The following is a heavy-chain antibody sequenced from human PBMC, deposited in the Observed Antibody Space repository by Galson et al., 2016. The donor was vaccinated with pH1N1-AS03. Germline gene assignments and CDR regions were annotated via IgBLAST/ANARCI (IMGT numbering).Heavy chain of an antibody. CDR1: GYTFTTYD. Sequence: SVKVSCKASGYTFTTYDINWVRQAPGQGLEWMGWMNPDSGNTGYAPSFQGRVTITRDTSISTAYMELSSLRSEDTAVYYCARGVVDCSGPACSGTLRFDPWGQGTLATVSS. CDR2: MNPDSGNT. V-gene: IGHV1-8*03. D-gene: IGHD2-15*01. CDR3: ARGVVDCSGPACSGTLRFDP. J-gene: IGHJ5*02.